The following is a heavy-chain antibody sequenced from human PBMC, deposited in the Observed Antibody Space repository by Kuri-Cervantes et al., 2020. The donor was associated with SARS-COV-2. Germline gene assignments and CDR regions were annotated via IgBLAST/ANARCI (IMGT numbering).Heavy chain of an antibody. CDR1: GFTFSSYS. CDR3: ARLRRHNNAWFVTGYYMDV. J-gene: IGHJ6*03. CDR2: INYSGTT. Sequence: SQTLSLTCAASGFTFSSYSMNWVRQAPGKGLEWIGEINYSGTTNYNPSLKSRVTMSVDTSKNQFSLNLTSVTAADTAVYYCARLRRHNNAWFVTGYYMDVWGKGTTVTVSS. V-gene: IGHV4-34*01. D-gene: IGHD3-10*01.